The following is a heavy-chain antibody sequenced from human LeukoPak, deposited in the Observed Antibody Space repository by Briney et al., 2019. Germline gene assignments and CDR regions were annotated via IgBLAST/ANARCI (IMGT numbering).Heavy chain of an antibody. CDR3: ARGLAAGGYYFDY. CDR2: INHSGST. D-gene: IGHD6-13*01. Sequence: SETLSLTCAVYGGSFSGYYWGWIRQPPGKGLEWIGEINHSGSTNYNPSLKSRVTISVDTSKNQFSLKLSSVTAADTAVYYCARGLAAGGYYFDYWGQGTLVTVSS. J-gene: IGHJ4*02. V-gene: IGHV4-34*01. CDR1: GGSFSGYY.